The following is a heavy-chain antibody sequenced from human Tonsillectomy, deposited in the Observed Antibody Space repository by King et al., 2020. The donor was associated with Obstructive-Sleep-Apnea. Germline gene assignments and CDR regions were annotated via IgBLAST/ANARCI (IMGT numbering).Heavy chain of an antibody. J-gene: IGHJ2*01. CDR2: INPSGGSP. V-gene: IGHV1-46*01. Sequence: VQLVESGAEAKKPGASVKVSCKASGYTFTRYYIHWVRQAPGQGLEWMGVINPSGGSPSYAQNFQGRITMTRDTSTSTLYMELSSLRSEDTAVYYCARDGEGDHAWGYWYFDLWGRGTLVTVSS. CDR1: GYTFTRYY. CDR3: ARDGEGDHAWGYWYFDL. D-gene: IGHD3-16*01.